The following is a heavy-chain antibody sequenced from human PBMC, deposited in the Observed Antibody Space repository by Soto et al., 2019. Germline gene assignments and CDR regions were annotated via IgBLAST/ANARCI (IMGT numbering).Heavy chain of an antibody. V-gene: IGHV1-8*01. Sequence: ASVKVSCKASGYTFTSYDINWVRQATGQGLEWMGWMNPNSGNTGYAQRFQGRVTMTRNTSISTAYMELSSLRSEDTAVYYCARVAESRDGYNYGVGFAGPLWSEIDYWGQGTLVTSPQ. D-gene: IGHD5-12*01. CDR3: ARVAESRDGYNYGVGFAGPLWSEIDY. CDR1: GYTFTSYD. CDR2: MNPNSGNT. J-gene: IGHJ4*02.